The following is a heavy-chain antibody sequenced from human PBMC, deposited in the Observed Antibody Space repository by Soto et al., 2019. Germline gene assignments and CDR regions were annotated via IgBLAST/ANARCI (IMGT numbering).Heavy chain of an antibody. J-gene: IGHJ6*03. Sequence: PSETLSLTCTVSGGSISSYYWSWIRQPPGKGLEWIGYIYYSGSTNYNPSLKSRVTISVDTSKNQFSLKLSSVTAADTAVYYCARTSSGYDLVYYYYYYMDVWGKGTTVTVSS. D-gene: IGHD5-12*01. CDR2: IYYSGST. CDR3: ARTSSGYDLVYYYYYYMDV. V-gene: IGHV4-59*08. CDR1: GGSISSYY.